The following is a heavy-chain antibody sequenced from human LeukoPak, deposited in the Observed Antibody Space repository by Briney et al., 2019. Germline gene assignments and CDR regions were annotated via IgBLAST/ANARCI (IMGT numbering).Heavy chain of an antibody. CDR2: INSSGGST. Sequence: ASVKVSCKASGYIFTSYNMYWVRQAPGKGLEWMGIINSSGGSTNYAQKFQGRVTMTRDTSTSTVYMELSSLRSEDTAVYYCARDGSNWRDSPPDSWGQGTLVIVSS. V-gene: IGHV1-46*01. CDR3: ARDGSNWRDSPPDS. J-gene: IGHJ4*02. D-gene: IGHD1-26*01. CDR1: GYIFTSYN.